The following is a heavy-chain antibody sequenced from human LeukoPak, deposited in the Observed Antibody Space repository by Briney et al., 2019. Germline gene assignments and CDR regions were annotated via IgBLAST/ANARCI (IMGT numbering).Heavy chain of an antibody. V-gene: IGHV3-23*01. Sequence: GGSLRLSCAASGFTFSSYAMGWVRQAPGKGLEWVSAISGSGGSTYYADSVKGRFTISRYNYKNPLYLQMNSLRAEDTAVYYCAKDSLGDSEYSSSDWGEGTLVTVSS. CDR3: AKDSLGDSEYSSSD. D-gene: IGHD6-6*01. J-gene: IGHJ4*02. CDR2: ISGSGGST. CDR1: GFTFSSYA.